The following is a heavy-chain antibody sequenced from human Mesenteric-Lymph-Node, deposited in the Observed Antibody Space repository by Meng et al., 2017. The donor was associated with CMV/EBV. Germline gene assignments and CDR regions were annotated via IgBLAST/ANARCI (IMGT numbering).Heavy chain of an antibody. J-gene: IGHJ4*02. D-gene: IGHD6-13*01. CDR2: IIPIFGTA. CDR3: ARGKYGIAAAGPPFDY. V-gene: IGHV1-69*01. Sequence: SGGTFSSYAIGWVRQAPGQELEGVGGIIPIFGTANYAQKFQGRVTITADESTSTAYMELSSLRSEDTAVYYCARGKYGIAAAGPPFDYWGQGTLVTVSS. CDR1: GGTFSSYA.